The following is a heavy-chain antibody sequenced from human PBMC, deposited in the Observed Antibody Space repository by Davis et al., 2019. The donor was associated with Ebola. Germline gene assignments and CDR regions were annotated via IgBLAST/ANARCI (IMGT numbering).Heavy chain of an antibody. J-gene: IGHJ6*02. V-gene: IGHV1-69*04. CDR2: IIPILGIA. CDR3: AREKMDIVVVVAATPTDYGMDV. D-gene: IGHD2-15*01. CDR1: GYTFTSYG. Sequence: SVKVSCKASGYTFTSYGISWVRQAPGQGLEWMGRIIPILGIANYAQKFQGRVTITADKSTSTAYMELSSLRSEDTAVYYCAREKMDIVVVVAATPTDYGMDVWGQGTTVTVSS.